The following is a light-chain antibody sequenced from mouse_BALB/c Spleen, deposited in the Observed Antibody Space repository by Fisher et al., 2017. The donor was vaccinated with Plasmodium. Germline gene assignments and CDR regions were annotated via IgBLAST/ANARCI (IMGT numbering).Light chain of an antibody. J-gene: IGKJ1*01. CDR2: KVS. CDR1: QSLLHSYGDTY. CDR3: FQGSHVPPT. Sequence: VLTQSPLSLPVSLGDQASISCRSSQSLLHSYGDTYLHWHLQRPGQSPKLLIYKVSNRFSGVPDRSSGSGSGTDFTLKINRVEAEDLGVYYCFQGSHVPPTFGGGTKLEIK. V-gene: IGKV1-110*01.